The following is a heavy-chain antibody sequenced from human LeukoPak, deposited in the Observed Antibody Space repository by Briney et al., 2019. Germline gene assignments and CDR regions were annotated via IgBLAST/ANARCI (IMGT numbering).Heavy chain of an antibody. J-gene: IGHJ4*02. D-gene: IGHD6-13*01. CDR2: ISGSGGTI. CDR3: ATVDIAAPAGDY. CDR1: GLTFSTYK. V-gene: IGHV3-48*03. Sequence: PGGSLRLSCAASGLTFSTYKMNWVRQAPGKGLEWVSYISGSGGTIYYADSVRGRFTISRDNAKSALYLQMNSLRAEDTGVYYCATVDIAAPAGDYWGQGTQVTVSS.